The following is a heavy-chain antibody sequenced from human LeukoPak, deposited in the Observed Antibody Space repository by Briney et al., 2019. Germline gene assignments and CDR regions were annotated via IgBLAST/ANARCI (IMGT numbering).Heavy chain of an antibody. CDR1: GYTFTGYY. Sequence: ASVKVSCKASGYTFTGYYMHWVRQAPGQGLEWMGCINPNTGDTNSAQNFQGRVIMTRDTSITTAYMELSRLKSDDTALYYCASKGAGHCYDASCMGSFDLWGQGTTVAVSS. D-gene: IGHD2-15*01. CDR3: ASKGAGHCYDASCMGSFDL. V-gene: IGHV1-2*02. J-gene: IGHJ3*01. CDR2: INPNTGDT.